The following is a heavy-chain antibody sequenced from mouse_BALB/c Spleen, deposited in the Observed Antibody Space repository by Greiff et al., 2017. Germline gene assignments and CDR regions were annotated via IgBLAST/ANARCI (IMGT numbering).Heavy chain of an antibody. CDR2: INPYNGAT. Sequence: VQLQQSGPELVKPGASVKISCKASGYSFTGYYMHWVKQSHVKSLEWIGRINPYNGATSYSQNFKDKASLTVDKSSSTAYMELHSLTSEDSAVYYCARGGDYGSSYVFDYWGQGTTLTVSS. CDR1: GYSFTGYY. D-gene: IGHD1-1*01. V-gene: IGHV1-31*01. CDR3: ARGGDYGSSYVFDY. J-gene: IGHJ2*01.